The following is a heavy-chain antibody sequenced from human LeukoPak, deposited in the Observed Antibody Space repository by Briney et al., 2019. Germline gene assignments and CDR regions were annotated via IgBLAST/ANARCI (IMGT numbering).Heavy chain of an antibody. CDR3: AKTEEYSSSSHAFDY. V-gene: IGHV3-43*02. D-gene: IGHD6-6*01. CDR1: GFTFDDYA. Sequence: PGGSLRLSCAASGFTFDDYAMHWVRQAPGKGLEWVSLISGGGGSTYYADSVKGRFTISRDNSKNSLYLQMNSLRTEDTALYYCAKTEEYSSSSHAFDYWGQGTLATVSS. J-gene: IGHJ4*02. CDR2: ISGGGGST.